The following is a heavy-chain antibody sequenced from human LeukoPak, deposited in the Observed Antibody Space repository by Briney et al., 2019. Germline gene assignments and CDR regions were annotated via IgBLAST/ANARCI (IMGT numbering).Heavy chain of an antibody. J-gene: IGHJ6*03. CDR1: GGSFSGYY. CDR3: ARGLRRRAAAASPYYYYYYMDV. CDR2: INHSGST. D-gene: IGHD6-13*01. V-gene: IGHV4-34*01. Sequence: PSETLSLTCAVYGGSFSGYYWSWIRQPPGKGLEWIGEINHSGSTNYNPSLKSRVTISVDTSKNQFSLKLSSVTAADTAVYYCARGLRRRAAAASPYYYYYYMDVWGKGTTVTVSS.